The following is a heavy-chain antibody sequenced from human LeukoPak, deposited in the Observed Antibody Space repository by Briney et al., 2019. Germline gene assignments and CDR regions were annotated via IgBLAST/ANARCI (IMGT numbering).Heavy chain of an antibody. J-gene: IGHJ4*02. D-gene: IGHD1-26*01. Sequence: GRSLRLSCAASGFTFSSYGMHWVRQAPGKGLEWVAVISYDGSNKYYADSVKGRFTISRDNSKNTLYLQMNSLRAEDTAVYYCAKAMWELLESHVYLDYWGQGTLVTVSS. V-gene: IGHV3-30*18. CDR3: AKAMWELLESHVYLDY. CDR2: ISYDGSNK. CDR1: GFTFSSYG.